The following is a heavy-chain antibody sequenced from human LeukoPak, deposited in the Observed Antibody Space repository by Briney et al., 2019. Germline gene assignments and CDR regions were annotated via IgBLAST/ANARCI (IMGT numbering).Heavy chain of an antibody. Sequence: RASQTLSLTCTVSGGSISSGGYYWSWIRQHPGKGLVWIGYIYYSGSIYYNPSLKSRVTISVDTSKNQFSLKLSSVAAADTAVYYCARDYGSEENDAFDIWGQGTMVTVSS. D-gene: IGHD3-10*01. V-gene: IGHV4-31*03. CDR2: IYYSGSI. J-gene: IGHJ3*02. CDR3: ARDYGSEENDAFDI. CDR1: GGSISSGGYY.